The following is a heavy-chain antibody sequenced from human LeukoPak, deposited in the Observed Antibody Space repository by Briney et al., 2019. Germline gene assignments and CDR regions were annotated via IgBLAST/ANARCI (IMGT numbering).Heavy chain of an antibody. J-gene: IGHJ4*02. CDR1: GFSVSNNY. CDR2: IYSGGST. Sequence: GGSLRLSCAVSGFSVSNNYMSWVRQAPGKGLEWVSVIYSGGSTYYADSVKGRFTISRDSSKNTLYLQMDSLRAEDTAVYYCAREESDWLLRYFDYWGQGTLVTVSS. V-gene: IGHV3-66*01. CDR3: AREESDWLLRYFDY. D-gene: IGHD3-9*01.